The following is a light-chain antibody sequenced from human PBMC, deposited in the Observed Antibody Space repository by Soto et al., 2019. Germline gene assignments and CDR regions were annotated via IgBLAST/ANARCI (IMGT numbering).Light chain of an antibody. Sequence: SYELTKAPSVSVAPGKTARITCGGNNIAIKSVHWYKQKPGQAPVLVVYDDGARPSGIPERYSGSNSGNTATLTITRVEAEDEADYHCHLWDISSDHRVVVGGGTKLTVL. CDR3: HLWDISSDHRVV. CDR2: DDG. J-gene: IGLJ2*01. V-gene: IGLV3-21*03. CDR1: NIAIKS.